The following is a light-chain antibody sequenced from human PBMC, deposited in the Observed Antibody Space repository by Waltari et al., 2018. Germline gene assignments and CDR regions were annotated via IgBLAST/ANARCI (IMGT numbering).Light chain of an antibody. Sequence: IQMTQSPSSLSASIGDRVTITCRASQHIDNNLNWYQPKPGKAPKLLIYAASTLQSGVPSRFTGSGYGTDFTLTISSLQPEDIATYSCQQSQGVPFTFGQGTKVELK. J-gene: IGKJ2*01. CDR2: AAS. CDR1: QHIDNN. V-gene: IGKV1-39*01. CDR3: QQSQGVPFT.